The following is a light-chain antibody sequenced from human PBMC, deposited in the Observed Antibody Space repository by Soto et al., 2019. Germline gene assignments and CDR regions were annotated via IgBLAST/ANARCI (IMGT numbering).Light chain of an antibody. J-gene: IGKJ3*01. CDR2: GAS. Sequence: EIVMTQSPATLSVSPGERATLSCRASQSVISNLAWNQQKAAQAPRLLIIGASTRATGVPARFSGSGSGTAFSLTISILQSEDSAVYFCQQYHNWPFTFGPGTKVDIK. CDR1: QSVISN. CDR3: QQYHNWPFT. V-gene: IGKV3-15*01.